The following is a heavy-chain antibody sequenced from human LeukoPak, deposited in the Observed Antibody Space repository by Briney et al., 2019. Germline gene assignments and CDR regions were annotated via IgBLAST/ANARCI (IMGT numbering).Heavy chain of an antibody. V-gene: IGHV4-4*09. Sequence: SETLSLTCAVSGVSISPYYWAWIRQPPGKGLEWIGYIHTSGSSNQYPSLKSRVTISVDKSKNHFSLRLTSVTAADTAVYYCARLSAAVHLGAFDLWGQETMVTVSS. D-gene: IGHD3-3*01. CDR2: IHTSGSS. J-gene: IGHJ3*01. CDR3: ARLSAAVHLGAFDL. CDR1: GVSISPYY.